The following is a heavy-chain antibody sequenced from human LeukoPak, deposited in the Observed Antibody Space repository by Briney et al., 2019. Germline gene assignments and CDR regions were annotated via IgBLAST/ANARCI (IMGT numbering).Heavy chain of an antibody. J-gene: IGHJ4*02. D-gene: IGHD4-17*01. CDR3: ARYGDYVGFDY. CDR1: GGSISSYY. CDR2: IYYSGST. Sequence: KPSETLSLTCTVSGGSISSYYWSWIRQPPGKGLEWIGYIYYSGSTNYNPSLKSRVTISVDTSKNQFSLKLSSVTAADTAVYYCARYGDYVGFDYWGQGTLVTVSS. V-gene: IGHV4-59*01.